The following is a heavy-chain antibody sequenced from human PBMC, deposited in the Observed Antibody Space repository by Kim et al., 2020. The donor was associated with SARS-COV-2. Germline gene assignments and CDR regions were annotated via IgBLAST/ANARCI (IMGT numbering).Heavy chain of an antibody. Sequence: PSIKSRVTISVDTSKNQFSRKLSSVTAADTAVYYCARGGIVVVPGRNFDYWGQGTLVTVSS. CDR3: ARGGIVVVPGRNFDY. V-gene: IGHV4-34*01. J-gene: IGHJ4*02. D-gene: IGHD3-22*01.